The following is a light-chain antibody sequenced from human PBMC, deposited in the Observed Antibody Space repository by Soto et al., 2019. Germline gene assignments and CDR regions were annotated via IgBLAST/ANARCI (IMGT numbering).Light chain of an antibody. CDR1: QGVSSY. CDR3: QQLMTYPLT. J-gene: IGKJ4*01. Sequence: IPLTQSPSSLSASVGDRVTITCRASQGVSSYLAWYQQKPGKDPKVLIYAASTLQSGVPSRFSGSGSGTDFTLTINSLQPEDFATYYCQQLMTYPLTFGGGTTVEI. V-gene: IGKV1-9*01. CDR2: AAS.